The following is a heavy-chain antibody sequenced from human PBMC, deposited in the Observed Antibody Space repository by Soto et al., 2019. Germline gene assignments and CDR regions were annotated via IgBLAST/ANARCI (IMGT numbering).Heavy chain of an antibody. D-gene: IGHD6-13*01. CDR3: VSWVSDHFGS. CDR1: GVTSAYQA. J-gene: IGHJ4*02. V-gene: IGHV3-23*01. Sequence: AGSMRLCCAASGVTSAYQAVNGVRQAPGKGLEWVSTISSNGKNTHYADSVKGRFIISSDNSSNTVDLQMNSLRVEDTAVYYCVSWVSDHFGSWGQGTLVTVSS. CDR2: ISSNGKNT.